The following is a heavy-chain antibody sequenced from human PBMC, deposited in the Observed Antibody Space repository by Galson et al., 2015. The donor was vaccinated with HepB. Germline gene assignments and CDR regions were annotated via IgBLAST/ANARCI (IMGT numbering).Heavy chain of an antibody. CDR3: ARDAEAYYPPYWYFDL. D-gene: IGHD3-10*01. V-gene: IGHV3-33*08. Sequence: SLRLSCAASGFTFSDYYMSWIRQAPGKGLEWVAVIWYDGSNKYYADSVKGRFTISRDNSKNTLYLQMNSLRAEDTAVYYCARDAEAYYPPYWYFDLWGRGTLVTVSS. CDR2: IWYDGSNK. CDR1: GFTFSDYY. J-gene: IGHJ2*01.